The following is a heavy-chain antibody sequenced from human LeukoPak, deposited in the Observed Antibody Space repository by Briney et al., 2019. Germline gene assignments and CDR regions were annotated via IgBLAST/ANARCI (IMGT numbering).Heavy chain of an antibody. J-gene: IGHJ4*02. V-gene: IGHV4-31*03. D-gene: IGHD2-21*01. CDR1: GGSISSGGYY. Sequence: SQTLSLTCTVSGGSISSGGYYWSWIRQHPGKGLEWIGYIYYSGSTYYNPSLKSRVTISVDTSKNQFSLKLSSVTAADTAVYYCAREYGGGPHFDYWGQGTLVTVSS. CDR3: AREYGGGPHFDY. CDR2: IYYSGST.